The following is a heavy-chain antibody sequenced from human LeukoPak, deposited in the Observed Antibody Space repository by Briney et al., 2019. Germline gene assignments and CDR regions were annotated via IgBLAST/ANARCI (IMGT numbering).Heavy chain of an antibody. D-gene: IGHD3-9*01. CDR1: GFTFSSYG. CDR2: ISVSGGNT. J-gene: IGHJ4*02. V-gene: IGHV3-23*01. CDR3: AKRRTNYDILTGDFDY. Sequence: TGGSLRLSCAASGFTFSSYGMSWVRQAPGKGLEWVSGISVSGGNTFYADSVKGRFTISRDNSKNTLYLQMNSLRAEDTAVYYCAKRRTNYDILTGDFDYWGQGTLVTVSS.